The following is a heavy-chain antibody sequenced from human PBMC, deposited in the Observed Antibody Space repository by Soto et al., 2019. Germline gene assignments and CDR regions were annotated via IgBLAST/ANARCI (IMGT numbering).Heavy chain of an antibody. D-gene: IGHD1-26*01. CDR1: GFTFSSYG. CDR3: AKDRGELPSFDY. CDR2: ISYDGSNK. V-gene: IGHV3-30*18. J-gene: IGHJ4*02. Sequence: QVQLVESGGGVVQPGRSLRLSCAASGFTFSSYGMHWVRQAPGKGLEWVAVISYDGSNKYYADSVKGRFTISRDNSKNTLYLQMNSLRAEDTAVYYCAKDRGELPSFDYWGQGTLVTVSS.